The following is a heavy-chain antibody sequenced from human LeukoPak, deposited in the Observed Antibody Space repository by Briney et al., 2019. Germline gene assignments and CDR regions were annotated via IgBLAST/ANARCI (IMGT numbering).Heavy chain of an antibody. J-gene: IGHJ4*02. V-gene: IGHV3-30-3*01. CDR1: GFTFSSYA. CDR2: ISNDGINK. D-gene: IGHD5-18*01. CDR3: AREFSYGPKIFDY. Sequence: GRSLRLSCAASGFTFSSYAMHWVRQAPGKGLEWVAVISNDGINKYYADSVKGRFTISRDNFKNTLYLQMDSLRVEDTAMFYCAREFSYGPKIFDYWGQGTLVTVSS.